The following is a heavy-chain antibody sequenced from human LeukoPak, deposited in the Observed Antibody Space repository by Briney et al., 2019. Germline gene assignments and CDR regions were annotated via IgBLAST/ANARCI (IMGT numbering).Heavy chain of an antibody. CDR3: VRVGYCSSSTCRNYFDY. CDR1: GFLLSGYS. CDR2: IASSTNYI. J-gene: IGHJ4*02. Sequence: GGSLRLSCAASGFLLSGYSMNWVRQAPGKGLEWVSSIASSTNYIYYADSVKGRFTISSDNARNSLYLQMNSLRAEDTAVYYCVRVGYCSSSTCRNYFDYWGQGTLVTVSS. V-gene: IGHV3-21*01. D-gene: IGHD2-2*01.